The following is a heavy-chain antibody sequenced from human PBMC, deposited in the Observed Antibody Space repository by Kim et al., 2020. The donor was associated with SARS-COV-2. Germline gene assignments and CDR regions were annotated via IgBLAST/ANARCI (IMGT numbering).Heavy chain of an antibody. J-gene: IGHJ4*02. D-gene: IGHD6-19*01. V-gene: IGHV3-7*03. Sequence: YVDSGKGRFTVSRDNAKNSLYLQMSSLRAEDTAVYYCARAGSGLQYFDYWGQGTLVTVSS. CDR3: ARAGSGLQYFDY.